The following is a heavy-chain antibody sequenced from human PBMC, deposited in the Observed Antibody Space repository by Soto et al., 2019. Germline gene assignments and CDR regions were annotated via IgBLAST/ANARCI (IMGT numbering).Heavy chain of an antibody. D-gene: IGHD6-19*01. J-gene: IGHJ4*02. CDR3: ASGSGWLSDY. V-gene: IGHV2-5*02. CDR2: LYWDDDN. CDR1: GFSLSTSGVG. Sequence: QITLKESGPTLVKPTQTLTPSCTFSGFSLSTSGVGVGWIRQPPGKALEWLALLYWDDDNRYNPSLLSRLTLTKHPSKNQVVLTMTNMYPVDTATYYCASGSGWLSDYWGQGTLVTVSS.